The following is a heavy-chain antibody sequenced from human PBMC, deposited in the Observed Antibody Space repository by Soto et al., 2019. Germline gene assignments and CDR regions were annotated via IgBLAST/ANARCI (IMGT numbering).Heavy chain of an antibody. CDR3: ARHSPDTYYDFWSGYSPFDY. Sequence: LSLTCAVYGGSFSGYYWSWIRQPPGKGLEWIGEINHSGSTNYNPSLKSRVTISVDTSKNQFSLKLSSVTAADTAVYYCARHSPDTYYDFWSGYSPFDYWGQGTLVTVSS. CDR2: INHSGST. D-gene: IGHD3-3*01. CDR1: GGSFSGYY. V-gene: IGHV4-34*01. J-gene: IGHJ4*02.